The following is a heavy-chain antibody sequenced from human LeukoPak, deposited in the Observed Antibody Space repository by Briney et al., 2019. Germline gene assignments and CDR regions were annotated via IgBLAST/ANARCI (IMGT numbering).Heavy chain of an antibody. CDR3: ARGYDFWSGYYPDY. CDR2: INPNSGVT. V-gene: IGHV1-2*02. Sequence: ASVKVSCKASGYTFSGFYIHWVRQAPGQGLEWMGWINPNSGVTNYVQKFQGRVTMTRDTSISTAYMELSRLRSDDTAVYYCARGYDFWSGYYPDYWGQGTLVTVSS. CDR1: GYTFSGFY. J-gene: IGHJ4*02. D-gene: IGHD3-3*01.